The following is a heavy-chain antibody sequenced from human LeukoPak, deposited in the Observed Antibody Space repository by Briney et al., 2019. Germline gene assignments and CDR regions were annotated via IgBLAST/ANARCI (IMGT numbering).Heavy chain of an antibody. J-gene: IGHJ3*02. CDR2: TRNKANSYTT. CDR1: GFNFNNYG. Sequence: PGGSLRLSCAASGFNFNNYGMHWVRQAPGKGLEWVGRTRNKANSYTTEYAASVKGRFTISRDDSKNSLYLQMNSLKTEDTAVYYCARDWAHSWVPSTVDAFDIWGQGTMVTVSS. CDR3: ARDWAHSWVPSTVDAFDI. D-gene: IGHD4-17*01. V-gene: IGHV3-72*01.